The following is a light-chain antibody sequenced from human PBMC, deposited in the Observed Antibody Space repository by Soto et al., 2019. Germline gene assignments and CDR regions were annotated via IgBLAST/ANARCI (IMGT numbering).Light chain of an antibody. Sequence: EIVMTQSPATLSVSPGERATLSCRASQSVSSNLAWYQQKPGQAPRLLIYVASTRATGIPARFSGSGSGTEFTLTISSLQSEDFAVNYCQQYNNWPPRTFGQGTKVEIK. V-gene: IGKV3-15*01. J-gene: IGKJ1*01. CDR3: QQYNNWPPRT. CDR2: VAS. CDR1: QSVSSN.